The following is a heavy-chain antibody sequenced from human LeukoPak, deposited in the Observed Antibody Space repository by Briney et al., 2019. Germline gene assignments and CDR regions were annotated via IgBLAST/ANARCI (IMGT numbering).Heavy chain of an antibody. V-gene: IGHV4-59*01. J-gene: IGHJ2*01. CDR1: GGSISSYY. CDR2: IYYSGST. D-gene: IGHD6-13*01. CDR3: AKTYGSSGLGYFDL. Sequence: SETLSLTCTVSGGSISSYYWSWIRQPPGKGLEWIGYIYYSGSTNYSPSLKSRLTISVDTSKNQFSLKLSSVTAADTAVYYCAKTYGSSGLGYFDLWGRGTLVTVSS.